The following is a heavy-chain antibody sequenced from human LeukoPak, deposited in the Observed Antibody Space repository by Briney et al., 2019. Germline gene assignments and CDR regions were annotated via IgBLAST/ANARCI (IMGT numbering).Heavy chain of an antibody. CDR2: IYDSGST. CDR3: ARDCSGGSCYGAFDI. CDR1: GASIRSGDYY. J-gene: IGHJ3*02. Sequence: SQTLSLTCTVSGASIRSGDYYWSWIRRPPGKGLEWIGYIYDSGSTYYNPSLKSRITISVDTSENRFSLKLSSVTATDTAVYYCARDCSGGSCYGAFDIWGQGTMVTVSS. D-gene: IGHD2-15*01. V-gene: IGHV4-30-4*01.